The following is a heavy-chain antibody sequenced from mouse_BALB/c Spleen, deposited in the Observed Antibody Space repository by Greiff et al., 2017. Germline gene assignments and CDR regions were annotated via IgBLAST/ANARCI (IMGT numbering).Heavy chain of an antibody. CDR1: GYTFTSYY. J-gene: IGHJ2*01. V-gene: IGHV1S56*01. Sequence: QVQLQQSGPELVKPGASVKMSCKASGYTFTSYYIHWVKQRPGQGLEWIGWIYPGDGSTKYNEKFKGKTTLTADKSSSTAYMLLSSLTSEDSAIYFCARMGYRYEDYWGQGTTLTVSS. CDR2: IYPGDGST. CDR3: ARMGYRYEDY. D-gene: IGHD2-14*01.